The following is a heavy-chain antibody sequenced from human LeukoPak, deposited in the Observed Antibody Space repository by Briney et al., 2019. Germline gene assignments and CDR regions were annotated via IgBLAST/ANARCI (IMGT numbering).Heavy chain of an antibody. V-gene: IGHV4-61*02. CDR1: GCSISSGSHC. CDR2: IYSSGNT. D-gene: IGHD1-26*01. CDR3: AGEVGGSWFDP. Sequence: PSETLSLTCTVSGCSISSGSHCWCWLRQPAGKGLGWIGRIYSSGNTNYNPSLKSRFTISLDTSKNQFSLKLSSVSAADTAVYYCAGEVGGSWFDPWGLGTLVTVSS. J-gene: IGHJ5*02.